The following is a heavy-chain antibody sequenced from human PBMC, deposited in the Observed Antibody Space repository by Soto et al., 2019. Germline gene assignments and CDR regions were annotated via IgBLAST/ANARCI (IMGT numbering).Heavy chain of an antibody. D-gene: IGHD6-13*01. CDR2: INHSGST. Sequence: SETLSLTCAVYGVSFRGYYWSWILQPPGKGLEWIGEINHSGSTNYNPSLKSRVTISVDTSKNQFSLKLSSVTAADTAVYYCARGSAQRLVRRYYYGMDVWGQGTTVTVSS. CDR1: GVSFRGYY. V-gene: IGHV4-34*01. CDR3: ARGSAQRLVRRYYYGMDV. J-gene: IGHJ6*02.